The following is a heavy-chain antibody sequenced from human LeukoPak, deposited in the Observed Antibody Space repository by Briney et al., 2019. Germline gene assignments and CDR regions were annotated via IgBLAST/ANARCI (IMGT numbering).Heavy chain of an antibody. D-gene: IGHD5/OR15-5a*01. CDR2: IYSGGST. Sequence: GGSLRLSCAASGFTVSSNYMSWVRQAPGKGLEWVSVIYSGGSTYYADSVKGRFTISRDNSKNALYLQMNSLRAEDTAVYYYARDRVSYFDYWGQGTLVTVSS. V-gene: IGHV3-53*01. CDR3: ARDRVSYFDY. CDR1: GFTVSSNY. J-gene: IGHJ4*02.